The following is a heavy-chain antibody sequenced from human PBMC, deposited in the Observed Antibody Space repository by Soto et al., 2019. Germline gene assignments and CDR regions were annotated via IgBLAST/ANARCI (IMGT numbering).Heavy chain of an antibody. V-gene: IGHV4-39*01. CDR2: IYYSGST. Sequence: SETLSLTCTVSGGSISSSSYYWGWIRQPPGKGLEWIGSIYYSGSTYYNPSLKSRVTISVDTSKNQFSLKLSSVTAADTAVYYCARHYDFWSGSDNWFDPWGQGTLVTVSS. D-gene: IGHD3-3*01. CDR3: ARHYDFWSGSDNWFDP. CDR1: GGSISSSSYY. J-gene: IGHJ5*02.